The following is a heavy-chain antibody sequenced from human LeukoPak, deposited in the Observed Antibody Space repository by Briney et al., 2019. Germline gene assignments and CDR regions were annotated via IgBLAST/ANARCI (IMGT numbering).Heavy chain of an antibody. J-gene: IGHJ6*02. V-gene: IGHV3-11*01. CDR1: GFTFSDYY. D-gene: IGHD3-22*01. CDR2: ISSSGSTI. Sequence: GGSLRLSCAASGFTFSDYYMSWIRQAPGKGLEGVSYISSSGSTIYYADSVIGRFTISRHNANTSLYLQITRLIAEDTAVYYCATVHPTYYYDSSGLSYYYYHYGMDVWGQGTTVTVSS. CDR3: ATVHPTYYYDSSGLSYYYYHYGMDV.